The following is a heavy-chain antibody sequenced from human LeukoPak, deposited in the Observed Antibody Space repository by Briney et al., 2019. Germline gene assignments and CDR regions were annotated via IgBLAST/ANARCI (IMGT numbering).Heavy chain of an antibody. Sequence: PSETVSLTCTVSGGSISSYYWSWIRQPAGKGLEWIGRIYASGSTNYNPSLKSRVTMSVDTSKNQFSLKLSSVTAADTAVYYCARTFGVVPLSAGSPYYFDYWGQGTLVTVSS. CDR3: ARTFGVVPLSAGSPYYFDY. D-gene: IGHD3-22*01. CDR1: GGSISSYY. CDR2: IYASGST. J-gene: IGHJ4*02. V-gene: IGHV4-4*07.